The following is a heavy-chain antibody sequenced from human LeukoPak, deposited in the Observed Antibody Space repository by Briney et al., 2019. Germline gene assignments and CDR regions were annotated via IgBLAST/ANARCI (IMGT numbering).Heavy chain of an antibody. J-gene: IGHJ4*02. D-gene: IGHD5-18*01. CDR3: ATGVATAFTY. Sequence: SVKASCQASGYTFTSYYIDWVRHAPVQEHEWMAFINPNSGDTYSAPQFQGRVTMTRDTSISTASMELTWLTSGDTAVYYCATGVATAFTYWGQGTLVTVSS. V-gene: IGHV1-2*07. CDR1: GYTFTSYY. CDR2: INPNSGDT.